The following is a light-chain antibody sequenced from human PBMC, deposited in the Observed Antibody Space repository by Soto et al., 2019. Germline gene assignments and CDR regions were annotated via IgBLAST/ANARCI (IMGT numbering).Light chain of an antibody. CDR1: QSVLYSSNNKNY. Sequence: DIVMTQSPDSLAVSLGERATINCKSSQSVLYSSNNKNYLAWYQQRPGQPPKLLIYWASTRESGVPDRFSGSGSGTDFTLTISSLRAEDVAVYYCQQYYSIPPTFGPGTKVDIK. V-gene: IGKV4-1*01. CDR2: WAS. CDR3: QQYYSIPPT. J-gene: IGKJ3*01.